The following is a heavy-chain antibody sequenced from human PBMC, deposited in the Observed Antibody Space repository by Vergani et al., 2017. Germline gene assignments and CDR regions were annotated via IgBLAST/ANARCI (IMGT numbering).Heavy chain of an antibody. CDR3: AKSGFVGAFET. Sequence: QVQLVESGGGVIQPGRSLRLSCAASGFTFGDHGFHWVRRPPGKGLDWVALISYDGTNKYYTNSVRGRFSISRDNAKNSLHLHMSSLRVEDTAVYFCAKSGFVGAFETWGQGTMVTVSS. D-gene: IGHD6-6*01. J-gene: IGHJ3*02. V-gene: IGHV3-30-3*01. CDR2: ISYDGTNK. CDR1: GFTFGDHG.